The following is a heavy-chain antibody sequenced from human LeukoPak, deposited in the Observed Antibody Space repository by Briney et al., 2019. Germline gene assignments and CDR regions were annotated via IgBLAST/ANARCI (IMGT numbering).Heavy chain of an antibody. J-gene: IGHJ4*02. Sequence: PGGSLRLSCAASGFMFADHGMTWVRQFPGKGLEWVSGINWNGGSTGYVDSVKGRFTISRDNAKNVLFLQMNNLRAEDTAFYYCARGEWDLRDWGQGTLVIVSS. D-gene: IGHD1-26*01. CDR3: ARGEWDLRD. V-gene: IGHV3-20*04. CDR2: INWNGGST. CDR1: GFMFADHG.